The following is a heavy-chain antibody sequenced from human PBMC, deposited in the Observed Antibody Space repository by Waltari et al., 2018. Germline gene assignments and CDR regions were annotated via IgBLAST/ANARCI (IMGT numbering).Heavy chain of an antibody. CDR3: ARISGFYYDRGSLTFLH. CDR1: GFTLSAYG. Sequence: QIQLVESGGGVVQPGGSLRLSCVPSGFTLSAYGLHWVRQAPGKGLEWVAFMRSDGISKFYADSLKGRFTISRDDSKSTLYLQLNSLSAEDTAVYYCARISGFYYDRGSLTFLHWGRGTLLTVSS. V-gene: IGHV3-30*02. CDR2: MRSDGISK. J-gene: IGHJ4*02. D-gene: IGHD3-16*01.